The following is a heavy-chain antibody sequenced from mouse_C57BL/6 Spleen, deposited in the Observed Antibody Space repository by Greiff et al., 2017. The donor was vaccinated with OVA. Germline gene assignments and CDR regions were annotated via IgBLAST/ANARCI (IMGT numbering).Heavy chain of an antibody. Sequence: QVQLQRPGAELVKPGASVKMSCKASGYTFTSYWITWVKQRPGQGLEWIGDIYPGSGSTNYNEKFKSKATLTVDTSSSTAYMQLSSLTSEDSAVYYCARSLTTVVAKGYFDVWGTGTTVTVSS. CDR1: GYTFTSYW. D-gene: IGHD1-1*01. CDR2: IYPGSGST. CDR3: ARSLTTVVAKGYFDV. J-gene: IGHJ1*03. V-gene: IGHV1-55*01.